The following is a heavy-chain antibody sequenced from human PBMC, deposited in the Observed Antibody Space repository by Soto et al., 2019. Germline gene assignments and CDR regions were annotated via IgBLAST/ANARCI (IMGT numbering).Heavy chain of an antibody. J-gene: IGHJ4*02. D-gene: IGHD2-2*01. CDR3: AKARDQLWVRLHFDF. V-gene: IGHV3-23*01. CDR2: FSATSENT. CDR1: GFFFSSYT. Sequence: EVQLLESGGGLVQPGGSLRLSCVGSGFFFSSYTMTWVRQAPGKGLEWVSSFSATSENTYYADSVRGRFTISRDNSKNTHFLQMNSLTAEETAMYYCAKARDQLWVRLHFDFWGQGILVIVSS.